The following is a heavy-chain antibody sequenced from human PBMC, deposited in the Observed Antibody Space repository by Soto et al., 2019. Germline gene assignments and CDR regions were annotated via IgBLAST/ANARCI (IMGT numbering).Heavy chain of an antibody. CDR1: GYTFTSYG. J-gene: IGHJ4*02. D-gene: IGHD3-22*01. Sequence: GASVKVSCKASGYTFTSYGISWVRQAPGQGLEWMGWISAYNGNTNYAQKLQGRVTMTTDTSTSTAYMELRSLRSDDTAVYYCARDGGYYYDSSGYYWTFDYWGQGTLVTVSS. V-gene: IGHV1-18*01. CDR2: ISAYNGNT. CDR3: ARDGGYYYDSSGYYWTFDY.